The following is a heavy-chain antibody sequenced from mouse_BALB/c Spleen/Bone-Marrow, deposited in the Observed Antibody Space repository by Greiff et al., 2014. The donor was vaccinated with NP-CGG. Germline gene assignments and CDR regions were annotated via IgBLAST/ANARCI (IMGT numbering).Heavy chain of an antibody. D-gene: IGHD2-4*01. CDR1: GFNIKDYY. CDR2: IDPENGDT. CDR3: NARGDYDFDYFDY. Sequence: EVQLQQSGAELVRSGASVKLSCTASGFNIKDYYMHWVKQRPEQGLEWIGWIDPENGDTEYAPKSQGKATMTAYTSSNTAYLQLSSLTSEDTAVYYCNARGDYDFDYFDYWGQGTTLTVSS. V-gene: IGHV14-4*02. J-gene: IGHJ2*01.